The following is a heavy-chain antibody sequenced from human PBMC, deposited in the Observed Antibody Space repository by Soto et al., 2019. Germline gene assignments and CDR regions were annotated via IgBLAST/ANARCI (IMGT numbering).Heavy chain of an antibody. Sequence: AAVKVSCKASGGTFSSYAISWVRQAPGQGLEWMGGIIPIFGTANYAQKFQGRVTITADKSTSTAYMELSSLRSEDTAVYYCARESSVAATGFDPWGQGTLVTVSS. V-gene: IGHV1-69*06. CDR2: IIPIFGTA. CDR1: GGTFSSYA. CDR3: ARESSVAATGFDP. D-gene: IGHD6-19*01. J-gene: IGHJ5*02.